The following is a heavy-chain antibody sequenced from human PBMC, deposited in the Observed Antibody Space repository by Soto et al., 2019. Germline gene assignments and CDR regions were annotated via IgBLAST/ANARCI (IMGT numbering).Heavy chain of an antibody. V-gene: IGHV3-48*01. CDR2: ISSGSGTI. CDR3: ARDASKVVLRYFDY. D-gene: IGHD3-9*01. CDR1: GFTFSSYT. J-gene: IGHJ4*02. Sequence: EVQLVESGGGLVQPGGSLRLSCAASGFTFSSYTMNWVRQAPGKGLEWVSYISSGSGTIYYADSVKGRFTISRDNAKNSLYLQMNSLRAEDTAVYYCARDASKVVLRYFDYWGQGALVTVSS.